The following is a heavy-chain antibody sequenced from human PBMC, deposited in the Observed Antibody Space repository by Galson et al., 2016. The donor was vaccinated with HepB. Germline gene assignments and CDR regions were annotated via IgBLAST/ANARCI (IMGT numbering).Heavy chain of an antibody. V-gene: IGHV3-30-3*01. J-gene: IGHJ5*02. CDR2: ISFDGTNT. CDR3: ASSWSGCSGGSCYSGWFDP. CDR1: GFSFKDYT. Sequence: SLRPSCAGSGFSFKDYTLHWVRQAPGKGLEWVAVISFDGTNTYYRDSVKGRFTISRDDSKNTLYLQMSGLRAEDTAVYYCASSWSGCSGGSCYSGWFDPWGQGALVTVSS. D-gene: IGHD2-15*01.